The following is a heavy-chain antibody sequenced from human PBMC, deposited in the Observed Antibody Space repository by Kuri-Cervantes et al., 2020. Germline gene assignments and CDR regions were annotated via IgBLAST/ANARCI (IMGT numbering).Heavy chain of an antibody. CDR1: GGTFSSYA. J-gene: IGHJ3*02. CDR3: ARDTYYYDSSSAFDI. CDR2: ISAYHGKT. V-gene: IGHV1-18*01. Sequence: ASVKVSCKASGGTFSSYAISWVRQAPGQGLEWMGWISAYHGKTNYAQNVQSRVTMTTDTSTSSAFMELRSLRSDDTAVYYCARDTYYYDSSSAFDIWGQGTMVTVSS. D-gene: IGHD3-22*01.